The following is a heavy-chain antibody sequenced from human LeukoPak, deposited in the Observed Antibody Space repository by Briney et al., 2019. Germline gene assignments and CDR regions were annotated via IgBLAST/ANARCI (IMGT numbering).Heavy chain of an antibody. CDR2: ISPSGST. D-gene: IGHD1-14*01. V-gene: IGHV4-34*01. J-gene: IGHJ5*02. CDR3: AGDHYLALKS. Sequence: SETLSLTCAVYGGSFSDYYWSCIRQPPGKGLEWIGEISPSGSTNYKTSLKSRVTISMDTSKNQFSLGLNSVTAADTAVYYCAGDHYLALKSWGQGTLVTVSS. CDR1: GGSFSDYY.